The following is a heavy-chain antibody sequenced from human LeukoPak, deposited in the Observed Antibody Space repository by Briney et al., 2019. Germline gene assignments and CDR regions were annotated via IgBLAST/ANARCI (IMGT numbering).Heavy chain of an antibody. J-gene: IGHJ4*02. CDR2: ISGSGGST. CDR1: GFTFSSSA. CDR3: AKRASSSSGLGY. D-gene: IGHD6-6*01. V-gene: IGHV3-23*01. Sequence: SGGSLRHSCIASGFTFSSSAKSWVRQAPGKGLEWVSAISGSGGSTYYADSVKGRFTISRDNSKNTLYLQMNSLRAEDTAVYYCAKRASSSSGLGYWGQGTLVTVSS.